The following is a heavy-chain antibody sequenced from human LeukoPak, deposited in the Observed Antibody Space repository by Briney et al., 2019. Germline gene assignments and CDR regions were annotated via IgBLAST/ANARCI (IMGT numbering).Heavy chain of an antibody. CDR3: TRWVSGSPDNLNYGMDV. Sequence: GGSLRLSCAASGFTFSDHYLDWVRQAPGKGLEWVGRSRNKAKSFTTDYAASVKGRFTLSRDDSKNSLYLQMNSLKTEDTAVYYCTRWVSGSPDNLNYGMDVWGQGTTVTVSS. V-gene: IGHV3-72*01. CDR2: SRNKAKSFTT. J-gene: IGHJ6*02. D-gene: IGHD6-13*01. CDR1: GFTFSDHY.